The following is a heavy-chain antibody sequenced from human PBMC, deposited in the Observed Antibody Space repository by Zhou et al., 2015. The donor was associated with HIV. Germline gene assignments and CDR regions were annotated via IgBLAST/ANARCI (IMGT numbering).Heavy chain of an antibody. CDR1: GGTFSSYA. CDR3: ARRGLKTSEGKGNWFDP. CDR2: IIPIFGTA. J-gene: IGHJ5*02. D-gene: IGHD6-19*01. Sequence: QVQLVQSGAEVKKPGSSVKVSCKASGGTFSSYAISWVRQAPGQGLEWMGGIIPIFGTANYAQKFQGRVTITADESTSTAYMELSSLRSEDTAVYYCARRGLKTSEGKGNWFDPWGQGTLVTVSS. V-gene: IGHV1-69*01.